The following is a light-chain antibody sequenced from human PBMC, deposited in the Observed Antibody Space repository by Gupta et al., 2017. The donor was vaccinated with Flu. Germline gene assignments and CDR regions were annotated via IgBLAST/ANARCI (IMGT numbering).Light chain of an antibody. Sequence: TVTLTCAWSTGAASTTDYPSWYQQTPGQAPRTLIYSTDTRSSGVPHRFSGSILGNKAALTITGAQAEDESEYYCMLYMVGGTVVCGGGTKLTGL. CDR1: TGAASTTDY. J-gene: IGLJ2*01. CDR3: MLYMVGGTVV. CDR2: STD. V-gene: IGLV8-61*01.